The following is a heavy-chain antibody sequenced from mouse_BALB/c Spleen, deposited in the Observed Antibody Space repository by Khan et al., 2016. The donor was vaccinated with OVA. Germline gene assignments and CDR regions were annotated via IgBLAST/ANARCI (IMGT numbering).Heavy chain of an antibody. J-gene: IGHJ2*01. V-gene: IGHV1-7*01. Sequence: QVQLQQSGAELAKPGASVKMSCKASGYTFTTYWMHWVKQRPGQGLEWIGYINPTSGYTDYNEKFKDRATLSAAKSSSTAYMQLSSLTSEDSAVYYSTRDRSDYWGQGTTLTVSS. CDR3: TRDRSDY. CDR1: GYTFTTYW. CDR2: INPTSGYT.